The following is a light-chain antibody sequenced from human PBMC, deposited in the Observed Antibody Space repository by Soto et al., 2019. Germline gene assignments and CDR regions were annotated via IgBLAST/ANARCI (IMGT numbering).Light chain of an antibody. V-gene: IGKV3-20*01. Sequence: EIVLTQSPGTLSLSPGETATLSCRASQSVSGSYLAWYHQKPGQTPRLLIYGASSRATGIPDRFSGSGSGTDFTLTISRLEPEDFAVYYCQQYDDSITFGQGTRLEI. CDR1: QSVSGSY. CDR3: QQYDDSIT. CDR2: GAS. J-gene: IGKJ5*01.